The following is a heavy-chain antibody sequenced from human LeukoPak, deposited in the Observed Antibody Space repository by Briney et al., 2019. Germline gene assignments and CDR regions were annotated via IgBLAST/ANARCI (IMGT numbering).Heavy chain of an antibody. CDR1: GFTFSSYA. CDR3: EVVPPGGELGNY. V-gene: IGHV3-23*01. Sequence: GGSLRLSCAASGFTFSSYAMSWVRQAPGKGLEWVSAISGSGGSTYYADSVKGRFTISRDNSKNTLYLQMNSLRAEDTAVYYCEVVPPGGELGNYWGQGTLVTVSS. D-gene: IGHD2-2*01. J-gene: IGHJ4*02. CDR2: ISGSGGST.